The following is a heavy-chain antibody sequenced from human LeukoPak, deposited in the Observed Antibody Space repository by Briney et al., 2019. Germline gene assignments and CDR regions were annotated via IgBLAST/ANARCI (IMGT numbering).Heavy chain of an antibody. CDR2: FHNSGTS. CDR3: ARQAALVTTDYYYYMDV. CDR1: DDSISDYY. D-gene: IGHD4-11*01. Sequence: PSETLSLTCTVSDDSISDYYRGWIRQPPGKGLEWIGYFHNSGTSTYNPSLKSRVTISVDTSKNQFSLKLSSVTAADTAVYYCARQAALVTTDYYYYMDVWGKGTTVTVSS. V-gene: IGHV4-59*08. J-gene: IGHJ6*03.